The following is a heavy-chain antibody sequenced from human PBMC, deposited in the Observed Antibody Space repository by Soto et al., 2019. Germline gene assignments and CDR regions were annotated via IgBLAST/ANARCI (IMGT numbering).Heavy chain of an antibody. D-gene: IGHD6-13*01. CDR3: ARESSSRCHDY. Sequence: QVQLVQSGAEVKKPGASVKVSCKASGYTFTSYGISWVRQAPGQGLEWMGWISAYNGNTNYAQKPQGRVTMTTDISPSSADMELRSLRSDDTAVYYCARESSSRCHDYWGQGTLVTVSS. J-gene: IGHJ4*02. CDR1: GYTFTSYG. V-gene: IGHV1-18*01. CDR2: ISAYNGNT.